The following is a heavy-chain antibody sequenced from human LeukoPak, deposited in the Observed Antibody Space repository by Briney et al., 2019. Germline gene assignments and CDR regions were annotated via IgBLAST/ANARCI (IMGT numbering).Heavy chain of an antibody. D-gene: IGHD6-6*01. CDR3: ARTAYPTSSWFDP. Sequence: ASVKVSCKASGYTFTDYYIHWVRRAPGQGLEWMGWIHPNSGGTKFAQSFQGRVTLTRDTSISTASMELSSLISNDTAVYFCARTAYPTSSWFDPWGQGTQVTVSS. CDR2: IHPNSGGT. V-gene: IGHV1-2*02. J-gene: IGHJ5*02. CDR1: GYTFTDYY.